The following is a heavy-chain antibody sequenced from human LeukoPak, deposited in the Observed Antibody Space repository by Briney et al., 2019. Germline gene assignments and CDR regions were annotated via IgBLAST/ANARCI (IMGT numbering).Heavy chain of an antibody. CDR2: ISSRSNYM. J-gene: IGHJ6*02. Sequence: GGSLRLSCAGSGFTFSGYSMNWVRQTPGKGLEWVSTISSRSNYMYYADSVKGRFTFSRDNAKNSLYLQMNSLRAEDTAVYYCARDQFRYCSGGRCYSDYWNYYGMDVWGQGTTVTVSS. CDR1: GFTFSGYS. D-gene: IGHD2-15*01. V-gene: IGHV3-21*01. CDR3: ARDQFRYCSGGRCYSDYWNYYGMDV.